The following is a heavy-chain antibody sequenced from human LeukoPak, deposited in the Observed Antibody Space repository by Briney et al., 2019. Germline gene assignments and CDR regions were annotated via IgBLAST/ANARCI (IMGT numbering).Heavy chain of an antibody. D-gene: IGHD6-13*01. V-gene: IGHV3-74*01. J-gene: IGHJ6*02. CDR3: ARDSSSSWYVSYGMDV. CDR1: GFTFSSTW. Sequence: GGSLRLSCAASGFTFSSTWMHWVRQAPGKGLVWVSLIDTDGSVTNYADSVKGRFTISRDNAKNTLYLQMNSLRAEDTAVYYCARDSSSSWYVSYGMDVWGQGTTVTVSS. CDR2: IDTDGSVT.